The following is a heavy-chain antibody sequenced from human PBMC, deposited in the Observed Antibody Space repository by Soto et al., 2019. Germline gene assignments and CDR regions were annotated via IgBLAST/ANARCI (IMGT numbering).Heavy chain of an antibody. D-gene: IGHD6-19*01. J-gene: IGHJ6*02. CDR1: GYTFTGYY. Sequence: ASVKVSCKASGYTFTGYYMHWVRQAPGQGLEWMGWINPNSGGTNYAQKFQGWVTMTRDTSISTAYMELSRLRSDDTAVYYCARGAGKAVGTGYYYYGMDVWGQGTTVTVSS. CDR3: ARGAGKAVGTGYYYYGMDV. CDR2: INPNSGGT. V-gene: IGHV1-2*04.